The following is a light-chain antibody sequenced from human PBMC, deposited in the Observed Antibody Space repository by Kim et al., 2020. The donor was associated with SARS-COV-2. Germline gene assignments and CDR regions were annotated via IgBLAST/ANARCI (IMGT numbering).Light chain of an antibody. Sequence: SPGPSVTISCTGTSSDVGGYNYVSWYQQHPGKAPKLMIYDVSKRPSGVPDRFSGSKSGNTASLTISGLQAEDEAEYYCCSYAGSYVFGTGTKVTVL. CDR1: SSDVGGYNY. CDR3: CSYAGSYV. V-gene: IGLV2-11*01. J-gene: IGLJ1*01. CDR2: DVS.